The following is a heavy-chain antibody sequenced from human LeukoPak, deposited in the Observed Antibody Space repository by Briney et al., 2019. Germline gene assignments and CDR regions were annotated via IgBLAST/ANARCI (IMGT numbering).Heavy chain of an antibody. V-gene: IGHV4-31*03. CDR2: INHSGST. J-gene: IGHJ3*02. Sequence: SQTLSLTCTVSGGSISSGGYYWSWIRQHPGKGLEWIGEINHSGSTNYNPSLKSRVTISVDTSKNQFSLKLSSVTAADTAVYYCARVAVRIAARLGDAFDIWGQGTMVTVSS. D-gene: IGHD6-6*01. CDR1: GGSISSGGYY. CDR3: ARVAVRIAARLGDAFDI.